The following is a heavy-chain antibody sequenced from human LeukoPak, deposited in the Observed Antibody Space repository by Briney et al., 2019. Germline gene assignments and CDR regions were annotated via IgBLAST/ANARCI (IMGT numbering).Heavy chain of an antibody. J-gene: IGHJ6*03. Sequence: GGSLRLSCAASGFTVSSNYMSWVRQAPGKGLEWVSVIYSGGSTYYADSVKGRFTISRDNSKNTLYLQMNSLRAEDTAVYYCASLARVGYGSGSPRDYYYYYYYMDVWGKGTTVTVSS. CDR2: IYSGGST. V-gene: IGHV3-53*01. CDR3: ASLARVGYGSGSPRDYYYYYYYMDV. D-gene: IGHD3-10*01. CDR1: GFTVSSNY.